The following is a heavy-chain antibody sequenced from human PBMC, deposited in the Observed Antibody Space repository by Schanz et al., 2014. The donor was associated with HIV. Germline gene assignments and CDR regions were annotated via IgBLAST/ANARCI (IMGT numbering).Heavy chain of an antibody. Sequence: EVQLMESGGGLVQPGRSLRLSCAASGFNMEDYAMHWVRQGPGKGLEWVSDIRGGGDTYYADSVRGRFTFSRDDSKNTLILQMNSLRVEDTAVYYCGGHGGFSYWGQGTRVAVSP. CDR2: IRGGGDT. CDR3: GGHGGFSY. V-gene: IGHV3-23*01. CDR1: GFNMEDYA. D-gene: IGHD6-25*01. J-gene: IGHJ4*02.